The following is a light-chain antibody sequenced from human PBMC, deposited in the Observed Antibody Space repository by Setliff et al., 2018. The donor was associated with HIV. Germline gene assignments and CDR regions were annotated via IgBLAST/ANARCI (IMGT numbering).Light chain of an antibody. J-gene: IGLJ1*01. V-gene: IGLV1-40*01. Sequence: QSVLTQPPSVSGAPGQRVTISCTGSSSNIGTGYDVHWYQQLPGTVPKLLIYGNNSRPSGVPDRFSGSKSGTSAYLAITGLQAEDEADYYCQSYDSSLSGYVFGTGTKVT. CDR2: GNN. CDR1: SSNIGTGYD. CDR3: QSYDSSLSGYV.